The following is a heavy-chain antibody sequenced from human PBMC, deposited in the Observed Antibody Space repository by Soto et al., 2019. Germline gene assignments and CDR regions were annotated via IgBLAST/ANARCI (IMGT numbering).Heavy chain of an antibody. V-gene: IGHV2-70*01. CDR2: IDWDDDK. D-gene: IGHD3-22*01. J-gene: IGHJ6*02. CDR1: GFSLSTSGMC. CDR3: ARISSYYDSSGTDYYYYYGMDV. Sequence: SCPTLVNPTQTLTLTCTFSGFSLSTSGMCVSWIRQPPGKALEWLALIDWDDDKYYSTSLKTRLTISKDTSKNQVVLTMTNMDPVDTATYYCARISSYYDSSGTDYYYYYGMDVWGQGTTVTVSS.